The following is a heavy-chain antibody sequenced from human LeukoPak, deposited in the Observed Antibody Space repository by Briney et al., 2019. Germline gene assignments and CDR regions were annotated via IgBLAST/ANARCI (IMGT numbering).Heavy chain of an antibody. CDR3: ARESAVAGTDP. D-gene: IGHD6-19*01. V-gene: IGHV4-59*01. CDR1: GGSISIYY. Sequence: SETLSLTCTVSGGSISIYYWSWIRQPPGKGLEWIGYIYYSGSTNYNPSLKSRVTISVDTSKNQFSLKLSSVTAADTAVYYCARESAVAGTDPWGQGTLVTVSS. J-gene: IGHJ5*02. CDR2: IYYSGST.